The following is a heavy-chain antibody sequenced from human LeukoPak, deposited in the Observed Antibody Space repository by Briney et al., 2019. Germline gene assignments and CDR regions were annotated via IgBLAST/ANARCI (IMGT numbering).Heavy chain of an antibody. D-gene: IGHD6-13*01. J-gene: IGHJ4*02. CDR2: FSSRSDYI. V-gene: IGHV3-21*01. Sequence: GGSLRLSCAASGSSFTCYTMNWVRQAPGKGLEWVSSFSSRSDYIYYADSVKGRFTISRDNAKNSLYLQMDSLRAEDTAVYYCASGLQRYTVSWPFDSWGQGTLVTVSS. CDR1: GSSFTCYT. CDR3: ASGLQRYTVSWPFDS.